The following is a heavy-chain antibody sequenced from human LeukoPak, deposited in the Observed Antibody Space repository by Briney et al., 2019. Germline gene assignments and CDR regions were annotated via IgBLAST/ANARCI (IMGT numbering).Heavy chain of an antibody. D-gene: IGHD2-21*01. J-gene: IGHJ3*02. CDR3: ARVRAAATIDAFDI. Sequence: GESLKISXKGSGYSFTNYWIGWVRQMPGKGLEWMGIIYPGDSETRYSPSFQGQVTISADKSISTAYLQWSSLKASDTAMFYCARVRAAATIDAFDIWGQGTMVTVSS. V-gene: IGHV5-51*01. CDR2: IYPGDSET. CDR1: GYSFTNYW.